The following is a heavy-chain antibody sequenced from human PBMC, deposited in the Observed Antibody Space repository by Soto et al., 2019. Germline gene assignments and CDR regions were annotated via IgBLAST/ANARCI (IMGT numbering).Heavy chain of an antibody. CDR3: AKDGGRCSSFECCCWTGS. D-gene: IGHD2-2*01. V-gene: IGHV3-23*01. CDR2: INERGDTK. CDR1: GFTFSNYA. Sequence: DVQLLESGGKLVLSGGSLRLSCTASGFTFSNYAMTWVRQAPGKGLEWVAGINERGDTKHYTDSVKGRFAISRDNSWNTLILQMDSLRVQDTAVYFCAKDGGRCSSFECCCWTGSWGQGTLVTV. J-gene: IGHJ5*02.